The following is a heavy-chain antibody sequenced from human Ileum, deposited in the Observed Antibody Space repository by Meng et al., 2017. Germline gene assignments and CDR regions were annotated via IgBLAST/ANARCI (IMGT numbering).Heavy chain of an antibody. CDR2: IYYSGST. J-gene: IGHJ4*01. V-gene: IGHV4-30-4*01. Sequence: QVQLQESCPGRLKASQTMSLTCTVSGGSISIGDYYWSWVRQPPGKGLEWIGYIYYSGSTYYNPSLKSRAIMSVDTSKNHFSLKLSSVTAADTAVYYCASARGGSYYFGSCCHGPLVTVSS. D-gene: IGHD2-15*01. CDR3: ASARGGSYYFGS. CDR1: GGSISIGDYY.